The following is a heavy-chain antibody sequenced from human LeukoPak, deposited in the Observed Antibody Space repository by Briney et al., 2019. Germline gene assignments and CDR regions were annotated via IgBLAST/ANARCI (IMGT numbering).Heavy chain of an antibody. V-gene: IGHV4-39*01. CDR1: GGSISSSSYY. CDR2: IYYSGST. CDR3: ASLIYDSSGYYFDK. J-gene: IGHJ4*02. D-gene: IGHD3-22*01. Sequence: SETLSLTCTVSGGSISSSSYYWGWIRQPPGKGLEWIGSIYYSGSTYYNPSLKSRVTISVDTSKNQFSLKLRFVTAADTAVYYCASLIYDSSGYYFDKWGQGTLVTVSS.